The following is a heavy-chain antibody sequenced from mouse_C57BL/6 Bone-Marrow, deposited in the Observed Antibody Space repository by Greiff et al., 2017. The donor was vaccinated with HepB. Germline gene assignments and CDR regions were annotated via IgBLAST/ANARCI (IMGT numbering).Heavy chain of an antibody. CDR2: IYPGDGDT. Sequence: VQLQQSGPELVKPGASVKISCKASGYAFSSSWMNWVKQRPGKGLEWIGRIYPGDGDTNYNGKFKGKATLTADKSSSTAYMQLSSLTSEDSAVYFCATYSWYFDVWGTGTTVTVSS. D-gene: IGHD2-10*01. J-gene: IGHJ1*03. CDR3: ATYSWYFDV. V-gene: IGHV1-82*01. CDR1: GYAFSSSW.